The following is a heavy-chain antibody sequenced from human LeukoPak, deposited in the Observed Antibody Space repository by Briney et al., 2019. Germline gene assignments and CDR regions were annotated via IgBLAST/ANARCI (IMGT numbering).Heavy chain of an antibody. J-gene: IGHJ4*02. D-gene: IGHD3-3*01. CDR1: SGSIDNEH. V-gene: IGHV4-59*12. Sequence: SETLSLTCSVSSGSIDNEHWCWVRQPPGKGLEWIGHTVYRGSNKYNPSLKSRVAISVDTSKNQFSPILISVTAADTAVYYCMSLIFGGAGRGNWGQGTLVTVSS. CDR2: TVYRGSN. CDR3: MSLIFGGAGRGN.